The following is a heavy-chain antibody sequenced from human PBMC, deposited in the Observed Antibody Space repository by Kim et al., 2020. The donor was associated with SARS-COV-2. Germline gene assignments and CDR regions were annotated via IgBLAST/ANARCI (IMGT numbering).Heavy chain of an antibody. V-gene: IGHV3-21*01. CDR1: GFTFSSYA. CDR2: ISSSSRYI. Sequence: GGSLRLSCAASGFTFSSYAMNWVRQAPGKGLEWVSSISSSSRYIYYPDSVKGRFTISRDNAKNSLFLQMNSLRAEDTAVYYCARCLTGGGYDADYWGQGTLVTVSS. CDR3: ARCLTGGGYDADY. J-gene: IGHJ4*02. D-gene: IGHD5-12*01.